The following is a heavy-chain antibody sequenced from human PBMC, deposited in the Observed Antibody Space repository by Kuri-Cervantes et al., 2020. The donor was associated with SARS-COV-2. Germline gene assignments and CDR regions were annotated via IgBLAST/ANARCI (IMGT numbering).Heavy chain of an antibody. J-gene: IGHJ6*03. D-gene: IGHD1-26*01. Sequence: GSLKISCAASGFSFSDYYMMWVRQAPGKGLQWVSYISDRGTTTYYADSVKGRFTISRDNAKNTLYLQMNSLRAEDTAVYYCAKASLVGYYYYYMDVRGKGTTVTVSS. CDR3: AKASLVGYYYYYMDV. V-gene: IGHV3-11*01. CDR1: GFSFSDYY. CDR2: ISDRGTTT.